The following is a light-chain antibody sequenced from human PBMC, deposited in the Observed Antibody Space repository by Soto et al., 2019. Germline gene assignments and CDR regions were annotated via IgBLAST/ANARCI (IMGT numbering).Light chain of an antibody. CDR2: RAS. Sequence: DIVMTQSPDSLAVSLGERATINCKSSQSVLYSSNNKNYLAWYQQKPGQAPRLLIFRASTRATGVPARFSGRGSGTEFTLTISGLQSEDFAVYYCQQYSKWPPWTFGPGTKVDIK. CDR1: QSVLYSSNNKNY. V-gene: IGKV4-1*01. CDR3: QQYSKWPPWT. J-gene: IGKJ1*01.